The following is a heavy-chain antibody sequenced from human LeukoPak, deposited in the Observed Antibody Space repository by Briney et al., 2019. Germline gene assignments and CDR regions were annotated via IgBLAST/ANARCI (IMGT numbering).Heavy chain of an antibody. CDR2: ISNSDDTR. D-gene: IGHD2/OR15-2a*01. V-gene: IGHV3-48*02. CDR1: GHTFTSYS. CDR3: VRGYYSNSFDF. J-gene: IGHJ3*01. Sequence: GGSLRLSCAASGHTFTSYSMSWVRQAPGKGLEWVSFISNSDDTRYYADSVRGRFTISRDDAKNSLYLQMSSLRDGDTAVYYCVRGYYSNSFDFWGQGTVVTVSS.